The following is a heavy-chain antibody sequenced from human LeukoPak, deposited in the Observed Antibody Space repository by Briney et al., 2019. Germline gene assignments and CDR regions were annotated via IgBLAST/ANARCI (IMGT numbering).Heavy chain of an antibody. Sequence: GASVKVSCKASGYTFTGYYMHWVRQAPGQGLEWMGWINPNSGGTNYAQKFQGRVTMTRGTSISTAYMELSRLRSDDTAVYYCAGGAYYDSSGQFDYWGQGTLVTVSS. D-gene: IGHD3-22*01. CDR2: INPNSGGT. J-gene: IGHJ4*02. CDR3: AGGAYYDSSGQFDY. V-gene: IGHV1-2*02. CDR1: GYTFTGYY.